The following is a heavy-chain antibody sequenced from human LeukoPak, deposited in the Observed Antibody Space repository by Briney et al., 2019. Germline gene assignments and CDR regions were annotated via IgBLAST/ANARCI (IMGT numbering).Heavy chain of an antibody. J-gene: IGHJ3*02. V-gene: IGHV1-46*01. Sequence: ASVKVSCKASGYTFTSYYMHWVRQAPGQGLEWMGIINPSGGSTSYAQKFQGRVTMTRDTSTSTVYMELSSLRSEDTAVYYCARAPYYDFWSGFLEAFDIWGQGTMVTVSS. CDR1: GYTFTSYY. D-gene: IGHD3-3*01. CDR3: ARAPYYDFWSGFLEAFDI. CDR2: INPSGGST.